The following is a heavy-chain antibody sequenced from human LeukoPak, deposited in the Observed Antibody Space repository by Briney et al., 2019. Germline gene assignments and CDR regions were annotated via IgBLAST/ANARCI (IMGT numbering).Heavy chain of an antibody. V-gene: IGHV3-21*01. J-gene: IGHJ4*02. CDR1: GFTFSSYS. Sequence: GGSLRLSCAASGFTFSSYSMNWVRQAPGKGLEWVSSISSSSYIYYADSVKGRFTISRDNAKNSLYLQMNSLRAEDTAVYYCARVLETAGPFDYWGQGTLVTVSS. D-gene: IGHD5-18*01. CDR3: ARVLETAGPFDY. CDR2: ISSSSYI.